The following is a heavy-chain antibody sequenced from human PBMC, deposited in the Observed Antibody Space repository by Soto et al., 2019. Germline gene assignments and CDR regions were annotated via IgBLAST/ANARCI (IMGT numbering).Heavy chain of an antibody. Sequence: SETLSLTCAVSGYPISSGYYWGWIRQPPGKGLEWIGSIYHSGSTYYNPSLKSRVTISVDTSKNQFSLKLSSVTAADTAVYYCASNYYDSSGYFDYWGQGTLVTVSS. CDR3: ASNYYDSSGYFDY. D-gene: IGHD3-22*01. J-gene: IGHJ4*02. CDR2: IYHSGST. CDR1: GYPISSGYY. V-gene: IGHV4-38-2*01.